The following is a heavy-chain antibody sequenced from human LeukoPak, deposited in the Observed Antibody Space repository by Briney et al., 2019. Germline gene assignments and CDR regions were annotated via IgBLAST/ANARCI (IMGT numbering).Heavy chain of an antibody. J-gene: IGHJ3*02. Sequence: GGSLRLSCTASGFTLSSYGMHWVRQAPGKGLEWVALVWYDGSNKYYAESVKGRLTISRDNSKKTLYLQMDRLRAEDTAAYYCARDSGAGGRGLDAFDIWGQGTMVTVSS. D-gene: IGHD2-15*01. CDR3: ARDSGAGGRGLDAFDI. CDR1: GFTLSSYG. V-gene: IGHV3-33*01. CDR2: VWYDGSNK.